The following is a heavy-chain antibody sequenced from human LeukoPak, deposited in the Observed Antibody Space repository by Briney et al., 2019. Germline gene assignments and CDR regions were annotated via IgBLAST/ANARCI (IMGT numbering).Heavy chain of an antibody. CDR3: ATGGPLGGRDDAFDI. CDR2: IDTSGSI. J-gene: IGHJ3*02. CDR1: GGSISSGSYY. V-gene: IGHV4-61*02. Sequence: SQTLSLTCTVSGGSISSGSYYWSWVRQPAGEGREWIGRIDTSGSINYTPSLKRRVPISVDTSKNQFSPKLSSVTAADTAVYYCATGGPLGGRDDAFDIWGQGTMVTVSS. D-gene: IGHD1-26*01.